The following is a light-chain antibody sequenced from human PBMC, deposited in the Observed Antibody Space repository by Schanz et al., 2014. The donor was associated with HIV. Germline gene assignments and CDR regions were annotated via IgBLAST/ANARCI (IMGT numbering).Light chain of an antibody. CDR2: GAS. Sequence: EIVLRQSPATLSLSPGERATLSCRASQSISSFLAWYQQKPGQAPRLLIYGASTRAAGIPDRFSGSGSGTDFTLTISRLEPEDFAVYYCQQYAALPQTFGQGTKLEI. CDR3: QQYAALPQT. CDR1: QSISSF. V-gene: IGKV3-20*01. J-gene: IGKJ2*01.